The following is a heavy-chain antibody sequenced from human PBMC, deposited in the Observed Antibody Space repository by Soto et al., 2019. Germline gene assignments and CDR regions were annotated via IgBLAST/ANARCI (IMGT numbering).Heavy chain of an antibody. D-gene: IGHD3-22*01. V-gene: IGHV3-23*01. CDR2: IRDSGETT. CDR3: AKCPSLSSCYGFRVDV. CDR1: GFTISTYA. Sequence: EVQLLESGGGLVQPGGSLTLSCAATGFTISTYAMNWVRQAPGKGLEWVAIIRDSGETTYYADSVKGRFTVSRDNSKNTLYLQMNSLRAEDTALYYCAKCPSLSSCYGFRVDVWGKGTTVTVSS. J-gene: IGHJ6*04.